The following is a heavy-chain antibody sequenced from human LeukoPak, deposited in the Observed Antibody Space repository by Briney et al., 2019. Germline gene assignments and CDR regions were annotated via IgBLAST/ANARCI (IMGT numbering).Heavy chain of an antibody. D-gene: IGHD4-11*01. CDR3: ARDLVTVTKGFDI. V-gene: IGHV4-59*11. J-gene: IGHJ3*02. Sequence: KPSETLSLTCAVSGDSFSSHYWTWIRQSPGTGLEWIGYISHIGRTNYNPSLKGRVTISIDTSKNQFSLKLRSVTAADTAVYYCARDLVTVTKGFDIWGQGTMVSVSS. CDR2: ISHIGRT. CDR1: GDSFSSHY.